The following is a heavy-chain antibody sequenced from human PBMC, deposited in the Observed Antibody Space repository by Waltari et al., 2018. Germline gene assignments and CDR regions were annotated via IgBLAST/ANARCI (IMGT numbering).Heavy chain of an antibody. CDR2: FIPIFGTT. D-gene: IGHD4-17*01. V-gene: IGHV1-69*14. CDR1: GGTFSSYA. J-gene: IGHJ5*02. Sequence: QVQLVQSGAEVKKPGSSVKVSCKASGGTFSSYALSWVRQAPGQGLEWMVGFIPIFGTTNNAQDFRGRVTIPADKSTSTAYMELSSLRSEDTAVYYCARDQATTVTTSDWFDPWGQGTLVTVSS. CDR3: ARDQATTVTTSDWFDP.